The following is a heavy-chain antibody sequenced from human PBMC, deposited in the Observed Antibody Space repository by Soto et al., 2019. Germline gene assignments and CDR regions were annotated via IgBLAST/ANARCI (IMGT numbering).Heavy chain of an antibody. CDR2: ISYDGSNK. J-gene: IGHJ4*02. V-gene: IGHV3-30*18. D-gene: IGHD3-22*01. Sequence: GGSLRLSCAASGFTFSSYGMHWVRQAPGKGLEWVAVISYDGSNKYYADSVKGRFTISRDNSKNTLYLQMNSLRAEDTAVYYCANTPLSSGYPITLSYFDYWGQGTLVTVSS. CDR3: ANTPLSSGYPITLSYFDY. CDR1: GFTFSSYG.